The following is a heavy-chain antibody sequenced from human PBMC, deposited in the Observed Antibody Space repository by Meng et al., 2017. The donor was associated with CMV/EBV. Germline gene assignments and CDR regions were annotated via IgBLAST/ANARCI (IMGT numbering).Heavy chain of an antibody. CDR2: IYRNDDK. J-gene: IGHJ5*02. CDR3: AHRYYDSSIGWFDP. V-gene: IGHV2-5*01. D-gene: IGHD3-22*01. CDR1: GFSLSTSGVG. Sequence: SGPTLVKPTQTLTLTCTFSGFSLSTSGVGVGWIRQPPGKALEWLALIYRNDDKRYSPSLKSRLTITKDTSKNQVVLTMTNMDPVDTATYYCAHRYYDSSIGWFDPWGQGTLVTVSS.